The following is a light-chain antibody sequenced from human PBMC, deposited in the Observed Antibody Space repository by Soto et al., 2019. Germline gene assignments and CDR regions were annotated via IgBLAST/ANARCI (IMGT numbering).Light chain of an antibody. Sequence: IQMTQSPSSLSASVGDRVTITCRASQAIRNALNWYQQKPGKAPKLLMYKASSLESGVPSRFSGSGSGTEFTLTISSLQPDDFATYYCQQVSTERVMFGQGTKVDIK. CDR2: KAS. CDR3: QQVSTERVM. V-gene: IGKV1-13*02. CDR1: QAIRNA. J-gene: IGKJ1*01.